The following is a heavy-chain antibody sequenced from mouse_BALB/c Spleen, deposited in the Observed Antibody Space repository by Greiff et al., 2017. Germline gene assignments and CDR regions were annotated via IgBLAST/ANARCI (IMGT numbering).Heavy chain of an antibody. J-gene: IGHJ4*01. V-gene: IGHV14-3*02. CDR1: GFNIKDTY. Sequence: EVQLVESGAELVKPGASVKLSCTASGFNIKDTYMHWVKQRPEQGLEWIGRIDPANGNTKYDPKFQGKATITADTSSNTAYLQLSSLTSEDTAVYYCARGTMITTGDYWGQGTSVTVSS. D-gene: IGHD2-4*01. CDR2: IDPANGNT. CDR3: ARGTMITTGDY.